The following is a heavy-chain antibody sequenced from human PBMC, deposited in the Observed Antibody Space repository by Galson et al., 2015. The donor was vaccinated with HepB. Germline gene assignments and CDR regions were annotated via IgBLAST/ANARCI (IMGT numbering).Heavy chain of an antibody. CDR1: GFTFSTYW. CDR2: IKNDGSEK. J-gene: IGHJ3*02. Sequence: SLRLSCAASGFTFSTYWMSWVRQAREKGLEWVANIKNDGSEKKYVDSVKDRFTISRVNAKNSLYLLMNSLRVEDTAGYYCVRGRSGYYGGDAFDIWGQGAMVTVSS. D-gene: IGHD5-12*01. V-gene: IGHV3-7*01. CDR3: VRGRSGYYGGDAFDI.